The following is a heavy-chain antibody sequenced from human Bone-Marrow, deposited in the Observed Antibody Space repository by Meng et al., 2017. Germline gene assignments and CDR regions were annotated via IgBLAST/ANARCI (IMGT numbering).Heavy chain of an antibody. CDR3: AKDDYGDYLYNWFDP. V-gene: IGHV3-30-3*01. D-gene: IGHD4-17*01. Sequence: GESLKISCAASGFTFSSSAMHWVRQAPGRGLEWVAVISYDGSNKYYAESVKGRLTISRDNSRNTLFLQMKSLRADDAAVYYCAKDDYGDYLYNWFDPWGQGTLVTVSS. CDR2: ISYDGSNK. CDR1: GFTFSSSA. J-gene: IGHJ5*02.